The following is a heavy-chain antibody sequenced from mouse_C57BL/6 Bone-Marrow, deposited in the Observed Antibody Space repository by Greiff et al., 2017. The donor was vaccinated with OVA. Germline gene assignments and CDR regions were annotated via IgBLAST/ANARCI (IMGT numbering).Heavy chain of an antibody. J-gene: IGHJ2*01. Sequence: EVQLQQSGPELVKPGASVKISCKASGYTFTDYYMNWVKQSHGKSLEWIGDINPNNGGTSYNQKFKGKATLTVDKSSSTAYMELRSLTSEDSAVYYCARPITTVVGRDYWGQGTTLTVSS. CDR2: INPNNGGT. CDR3: ARPITTVVGRDY. V-gene: IGHV1-26*01. CDR1: GYTFTDYY. D-gene: IGHD1-1*01.